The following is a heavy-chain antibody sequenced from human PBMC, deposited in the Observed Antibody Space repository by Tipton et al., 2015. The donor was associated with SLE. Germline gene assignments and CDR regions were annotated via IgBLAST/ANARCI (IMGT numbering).Heavy chain of an antibody. CDR3: AKGSGWYKD. Sequence: LRLSCTVSGGSISSYYWSWIRQPAGKGLEWIGSLDDSGNTNYNPSLRSRVTMSIDTSKSQFSLKLSSVTAADTAVFYCAKGSGWYKDWGQGTLVTVSS. J-gene: IGHJ4*02. CDR1: GGSISSYY. V-gene: IGHV4-4*07. D-gene: IGHD6-19*01. CDR2: LDDSGNT.